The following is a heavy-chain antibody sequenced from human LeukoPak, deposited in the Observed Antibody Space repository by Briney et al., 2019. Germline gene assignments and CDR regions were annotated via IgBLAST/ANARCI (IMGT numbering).Heavy chain of an antibody. CDR2: IYYSGSS. Sequence: YPSETLSLTCTISRGSISGFYWSWIRQPPGKGLEWIGYIYYSGSSNYNPSLKSRVTISVDTSKNQFSLKLSSVTAADTAVYYCARSPRRDWFDPWGQGTLVTVSS. V-gene: IGHV4-59*08. CDR1: RGSISGFY. J-gene: IGHJ5*02. CDR3: ARSPRRDWFDP.